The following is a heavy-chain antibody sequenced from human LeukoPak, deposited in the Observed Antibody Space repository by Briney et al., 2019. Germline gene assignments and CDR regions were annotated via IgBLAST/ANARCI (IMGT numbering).Heavy chain of an antibody. D-gene: IGHD2-2*01. CDR3: ARDFNFPNMCSSTSCKGLNWFDP. V-gene: IGHV3-21*01. CDR2: ISSSSSYI. Sequence: GGSLRLSCAASGFTFSSYSMNWVRQAPGKGLEWVSSISSSSSYIYYADSVKGRFTISRDNAKNSLYLQMNSLRAEDTAVYYCARDFNFPNMCSSTSCKGLNWFDPWGQGTLVTVSS. J-gene: IGHJ5*02. CDR1: GFTFSSYS.